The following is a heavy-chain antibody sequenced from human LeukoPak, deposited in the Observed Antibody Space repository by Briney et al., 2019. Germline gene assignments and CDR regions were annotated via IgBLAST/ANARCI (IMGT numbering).Heavy chain of an antibody. J-gene: IGHJ4*02. Sequence: PGGSLRLSCAASGFTFSTYAMGWVRQAPGKGLEWVSVISGSGAGTYYADSVKGRFTISRDNSKNTLYLQMNSLRAEDTAVYYCAKGIGSSWPYNFDYWGQGTLVTVSS. CDR3: AKGIGSSWPYNFDY. CDR1: GFTFSTYA. V-gene: IGHV3-23*01. D-gene: IGHD6-13*01. CDR2: ISGSGAGT.